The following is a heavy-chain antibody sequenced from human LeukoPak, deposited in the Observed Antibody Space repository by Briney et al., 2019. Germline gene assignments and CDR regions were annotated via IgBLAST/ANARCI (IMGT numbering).Heavy chain of an antibody. J-gene: IGHJ4*02. CDR1: GFTFDDYG. V-gene: IGHV3-20*01. CDR3: ARVAYSSSYRRQLQMYYFDY. CDR2: INWNGGST. Sequence: GGSLRLSCAASGFTFDDYGMSWVRQAPGKGLEWVSCINWNGGSTGYADSVKGRFTISRDSAKHALYLQMNSLTAEDTALYHCARVAYSSSYRRQLQMYYFDYWGQGALVTVSS. D-gene: IGHD6-6*01.